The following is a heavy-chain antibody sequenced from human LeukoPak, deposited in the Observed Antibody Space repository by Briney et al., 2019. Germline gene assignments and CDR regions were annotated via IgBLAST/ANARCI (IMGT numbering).Heavy chain of an antibody. J-gene: IGHJ4*02. D-gene: IGHD1-26*01. CDR1: GFTFSSYP. CDR3: ARDPGEWEVPIDF. V-gene: IGHV3-30-3*01. Sequence: SGGSLRLSCAASGFTFSSYPMHWVRQAPGKGLEWVAVISYDGSNKYYADSVKGRFTISRDNAKNSLYLHMKNLRADDTAVYFCARDPGEWEVPIDFWGQGTLVAVSS. CDR2: ISYDGSNK.